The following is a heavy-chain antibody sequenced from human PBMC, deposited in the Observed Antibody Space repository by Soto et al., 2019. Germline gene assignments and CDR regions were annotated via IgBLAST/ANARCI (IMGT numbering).Heavy chain of an antibody. CDR3: AKGRASDCTGCTQDY. Sequence: EVQLLESGGGLAQPGGSLRLSCAASAFTFSSYAMSWVRQAPGKGLEWVSAVSGSGDSTYYADSVKGRFTISRDNSKNTLYLQMNSLRAEDTAVYYCAKGRASDCTGCTQDYLGQGTLVTVSS. D-gene: IGHD2-21*02. J-gene: IGHJ4*02. V-gene: IGHV3-23*01. CDR2: VSGSGDST. CDR1: AFTFSSYA.